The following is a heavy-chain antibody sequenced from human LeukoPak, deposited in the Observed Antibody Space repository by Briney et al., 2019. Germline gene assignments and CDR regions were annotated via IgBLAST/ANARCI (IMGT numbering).Heavy chain of an antibody. J-gene: IGHJ5*02. CDR1: GGSIGSYY. D-gene: IGHD6-19*01. Sequence: SSETLSLTCTVSGGSIGSYYWSWIRQPPGKGLEWIGYIYHSGSTNYNPSLKSRVTISVDTSKNQFSLKLSSVTAADTAVYYCAREVAGSGLSYNWFDPWGQGTLVTVSS. CDR2: IYHSGST. V-gene: IGHV4-59*01. CDR3: AREVAGSGLSYNWFDP.